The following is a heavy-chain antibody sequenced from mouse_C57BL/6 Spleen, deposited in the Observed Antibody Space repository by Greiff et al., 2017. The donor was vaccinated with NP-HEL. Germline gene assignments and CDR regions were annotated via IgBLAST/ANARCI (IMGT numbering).Heavy chain of an antibody. CDR2: IDPSDSYT. CDR3: ARSGDYYGSSLFDY. D-gene: IGHD1-1*01. Sequence: VQLQQSGAELVMPGASVKLSCKASGYTFTSYWMHWVKQRPGQGLEWIGEIDPSDSYTNYNQKFKGKSTLTVDNSSSTAYMQLSSLTSEDSAVYYCARSGDYYGSSLFDYWGQGTTLTVAS. V-gene: IGHV1-69*01. J-gene: IGHJ2*01. CDR1: GYTFTSYW.